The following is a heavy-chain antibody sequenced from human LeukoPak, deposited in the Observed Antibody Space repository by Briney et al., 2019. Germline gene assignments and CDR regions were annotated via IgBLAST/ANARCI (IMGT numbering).Heavy chain of an antibody. D-gene: IGHD3-3*01. J-gene: IGHJ4*02. CDR2: INPNSGGT. CDR1: GYTFTGYY. V-gene: IGHV1-2*02. Sequence: ASVKVSCKASGYTFTGYYKHWVRQAPGQGLEWMGWINPNSGGTNYAQKFQGRVTMTRDTSISTAYMELSRLRSDDTAVYYCARAGIWSGYYLDWGQGTLVTVSS. CDR3: ARAGIWSGYYLD.